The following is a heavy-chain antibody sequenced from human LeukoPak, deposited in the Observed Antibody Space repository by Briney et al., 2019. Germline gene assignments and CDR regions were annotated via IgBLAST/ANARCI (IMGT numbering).Heavy chain of an antibody. V-gene: IGHV3-53*01. D-gene: IGHD3-16*01. Sequence: GGSLRLSCAASGFIVSSKYMSWVRQAPGKGLEWVSVIYSGTNTYYADSVQGRFSISRDTSRNTLYLQMNSLRAEDTAVYYCARLGPYYFDSWGQGTLVIVSS. CDR1: GFIVSSKY. CDR2: IYSGTNT. CDR3: ARLGPYYFDS. J-gene: IGHJ4*02.